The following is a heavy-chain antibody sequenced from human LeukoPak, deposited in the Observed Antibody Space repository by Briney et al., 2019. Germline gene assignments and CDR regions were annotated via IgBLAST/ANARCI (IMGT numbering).Heavy chain of an antibody. CDR1: GFTFNTHA. CDR3: AKDQGYYYLDY. J-gene: IGHJ4*02. D-gene: IGHD2-15*01. Sequence: GGSLRLSCAASGFTFNTHAMSWVRQAPGKGLEWVSGINGNGASTYYSDSVKGRFTISRDNSKNTLYLQMSSLRAEDTAVYYCAKDQGYYYLDYWGQGTLVTVSP. CDR2: INGNGAST. V-gene: IGHV3-23*01.